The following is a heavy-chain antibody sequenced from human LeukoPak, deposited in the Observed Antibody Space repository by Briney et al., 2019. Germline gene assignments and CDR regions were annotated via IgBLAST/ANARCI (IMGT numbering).Heavy chain of an antibody. J-gene: IGHJ4*02. CDR1: GGSISSHY. Sequence: PSETLSLTCTVSGGSISSHYWSWIRQPPGKGLEWIGYIYYSGSTNYNPSLKSRVTISVDTSKNQFSLKLSSVTAADTAVYYCARTIVGAIDYYFDYWGQGTLVTVFS. D-gene: IGHD1-26*01. V-gene: IGHV4-59*11. CDR3: ARTIVGAIDYYFDY. CDR2: IYYSGST.